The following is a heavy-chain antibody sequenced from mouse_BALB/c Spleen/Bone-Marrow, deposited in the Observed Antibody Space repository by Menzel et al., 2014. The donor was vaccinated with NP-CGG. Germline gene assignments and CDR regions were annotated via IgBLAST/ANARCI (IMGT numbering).Heavy chain of an antibody. J-gene: IGHJ3*02. CDR3: ARNDPATSTAFKL. CDR2: INSGGST. CDR1: GFSLSSYA. D-gene: IGHD2-1*01. V-gene: IGHV5-6-5*01. Sequence: EESGGRLVTPGTPLTLTCTVSGFSLSSYAMSWVRQAPGKGLEYIGFINSGGSTWYANWAKGRFTISRTSTTVDLKITSPTTEETATYFCARNDPATSTAFKLWGQGTLVTVS.